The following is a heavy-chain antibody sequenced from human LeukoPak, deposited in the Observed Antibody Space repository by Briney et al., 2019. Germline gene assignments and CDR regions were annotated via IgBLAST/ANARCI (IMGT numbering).Heavy chain of an antibody. V-gene: IGHV3-53*01. CDR1: GFSVSSNY. J-gene: IGHJ3*02. Sequence: PGGSLRLSCAASGFSVSSNYMSWVRQAPGKGLEWVSIIYSGGSTFYADSVKGRFTISRDNSKNTLYLQMNSLRAEDTAVYYCAKGTYSGSPDAFDIWGQGTMVTVSS. D-gene: IGHD1-26*01. CDR2: IYSGGST. CDR3: AKGTYSGSPDAFDI.